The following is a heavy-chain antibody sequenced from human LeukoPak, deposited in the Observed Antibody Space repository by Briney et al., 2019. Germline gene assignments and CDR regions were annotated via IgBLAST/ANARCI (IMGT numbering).Heavy chain of an antibody. CDR2: INHSGST. D-gene: IGHD6-19*01. CDR3: ARGSVAGTGY. V-gene: IGHV4-34*01. Sequence: SETLSLTCAVYGESFSGYYWSWIRQPPGKGLEWIGEINHSGSTNYNPSLKSRVTISVDTSKNQFSLKLSSVTAADTAVYYCARGSVAGTGYWGQGTLVTVYS. CDR1: GESFSGYY. J-gene: IGHJ4*02.